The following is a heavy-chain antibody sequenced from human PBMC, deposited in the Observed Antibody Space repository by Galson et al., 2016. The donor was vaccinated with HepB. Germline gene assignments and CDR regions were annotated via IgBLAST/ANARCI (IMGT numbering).Heavy chain of an antibody. CDR1: GDSVSSKSAA. V-gene: IGHV6-1*01. CDR3: ARDAKSVDSSGSNLDY. D-gene: IGHD3-22*01. J-gene: IGHJ4*02. Sequence: CAISGDSVSSKSAAWNWIRQSPSRGLEWLGRTYYRSKWYSDYAVSLKSRISINPDTSKIQFSLQLNSVTPEDTAVYYCARDAKSVDSSGSNLDYGGQGTLVTVPS. CDR2: TYYRSKWYS.